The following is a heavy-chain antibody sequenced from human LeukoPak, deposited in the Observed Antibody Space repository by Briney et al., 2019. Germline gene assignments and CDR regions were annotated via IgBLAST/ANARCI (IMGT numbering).Heavy chain of an antibody. CDR1: GYTFTGYY. J-gene: IGHJ5*02. CDR3: ARGRVEWLQSNWLDP. D-gene: IGHD5-24*01. Sequence: VSVKVSCKASGYTFTGYYMHWVRQAPGQGLEWMGWINPNSGGTNYAQKFQGRVTMTRDTSISTAYMEVNRLRSDDTAVYYCARGRVEWLQSNWLDPWGQGTLVTVSS. V-gene: IGHV1-2*02. CDR2: INPNSGGT.